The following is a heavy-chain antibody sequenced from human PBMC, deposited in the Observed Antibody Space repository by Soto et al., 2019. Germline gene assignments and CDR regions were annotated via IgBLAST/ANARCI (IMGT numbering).Heavy chain of an antibody. CDR2: ITPIFGTA. Sequence: ASVKVSCTAYGGTFSRYAISWVRHAPGQGLEWMGGITPIFGTANYAQKFQRRVAITADESTRTSYMELRSLRYGVTAVYYCTRGWGHDTSDYYYAYWGQGTLVTV. CDR1: GGTFSRYA. V-gene: IGHV1-69*13. D-gene: IGHD3-22*01. CDR3: TRGWGHDTSDYYYAY. J-gene: IGHJ4*02.